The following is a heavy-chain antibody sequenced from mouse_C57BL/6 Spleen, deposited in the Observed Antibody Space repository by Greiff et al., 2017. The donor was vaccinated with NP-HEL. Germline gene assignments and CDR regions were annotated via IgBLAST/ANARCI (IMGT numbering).Heavy chain of an antibody. J-gene: IGHJ2*01. Sequence: VKLMESGAELARPGASVKLSCKASGYTFTSYGISWVKQRTGQGLEWIGEIYPRSGNTYYNEKFKGKATLTADKSSSTAYMELRSLTSEDSAVYFCASIYYYGSSYVGFDYWGQGTTLTVSS. CDR3: ASIYYYGSSYVGFDY. D-gene: IGHD1-1*01. CDR2: IYPRSGNT. CDR1: GYTFTSYG. V-gene: IGHV1-81*01.